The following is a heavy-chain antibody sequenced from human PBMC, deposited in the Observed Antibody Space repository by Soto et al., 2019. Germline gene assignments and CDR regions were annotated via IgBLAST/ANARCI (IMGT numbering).Heavy chain of an antibody. CDR1: GFTFANFA. V-gene: IGHV3-23*01. Sequence: EVQLLESGGGLVQPGGSLRLSCAASGFTFANFAMSWVRQAPGEGLEWVSTISGSGSSSYYADSVKGRFTISRDNSKNTLYLQMNSLRAEDTAVYHCAKGHEQPTLVACYWGQGTLVTVSS. J-gene: IGHJ4*02. CDR2: ISGSGSSS. D-gene: IGHD6-6*01. CDR3: AKGHEQPTLVACY.